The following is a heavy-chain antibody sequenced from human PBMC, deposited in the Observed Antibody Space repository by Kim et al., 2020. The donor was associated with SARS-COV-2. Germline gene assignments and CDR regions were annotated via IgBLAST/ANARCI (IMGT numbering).Heavy chain of an antibody. Sequence: ASVKVSCKASGYTFTSYGISWVRQAPGQGLEWMGWISAYNGNTNYAQKLQGRVTMTTDTSTSTAYMELRSLRSDDTAVYYCARNGKSIAARRYYYYGMDVWGQGTTVTVSS. CDR2: ISAYNGNT. V-gene: IGHV1-18*04. CDR3: ARNGKSIAARRYYYYGMDV. CDR1: GYTFTSYG. D-gene: IGHD6-6*01. J-gene: IGHJ6*02.